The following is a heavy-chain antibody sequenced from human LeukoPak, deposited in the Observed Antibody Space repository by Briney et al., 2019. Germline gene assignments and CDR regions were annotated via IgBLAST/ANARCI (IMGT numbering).Heavy chain of an antibody. CDR3: AKDGAWLRFDD. CDR1: GFPFSSHG. CDR2: ISPGGGPT. Sequence: PGGTLRLSCAGSGFPFSSHGMNWVRQAPGKGLEWFSGISPGGGPTYYADSVKGRFTISRDDSKNTLYLQMKNLRAEDTAVYYCAKDGAWLRFDDWGQGILVTVSS. J-gene: IGHJ4*02. D-gene: IGHD5-12*01. V-gene: IGHV3-23*01.